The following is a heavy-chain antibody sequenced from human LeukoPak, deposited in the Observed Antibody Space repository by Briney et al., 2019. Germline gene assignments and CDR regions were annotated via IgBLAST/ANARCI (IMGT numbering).Heavy chain of an antibody. CDR3: AREPPPQNQLLSPQDYSYYMDV. V-gene: IGHV4-4*07. Sequence: PSETLSLTCTVSGDSISSYYWSWIRQPAGKGLEWIGRIHPSGSTNYNPSLKSRVTMSLDSSKNQFSLRLSSVTAADTAIYYCAREPPPQNQLLSPQDYSYYMDVWGKGTTVTVSS. J-gene: IGHJ6*03. CDR1: GDSISSYY. D-gene: IGHD2-2*01. CDR2: IHPSGST.